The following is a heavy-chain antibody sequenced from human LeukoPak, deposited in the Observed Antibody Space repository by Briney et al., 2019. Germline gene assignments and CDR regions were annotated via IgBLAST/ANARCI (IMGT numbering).Heavy chain of an antibody. J-gene: IGHJ4*02. Sequence: PGGSLRLSCAASGFTFSSYSMNWVRQAPGKGLEWVSSISSSSSYIYYADSVKGRFTISRDNAKNSLYLQMNSLRAEDTAIYYCTKVTSTGSCYQSDYWGQGTLVTVSS. D-gene: IGHD2-15*01. CDR3: TKVTSTGSCYQSDY. V-gene: IGHV3-21*04. CDR1: GFTFSSYS. CDR2: ISSSSSYI.